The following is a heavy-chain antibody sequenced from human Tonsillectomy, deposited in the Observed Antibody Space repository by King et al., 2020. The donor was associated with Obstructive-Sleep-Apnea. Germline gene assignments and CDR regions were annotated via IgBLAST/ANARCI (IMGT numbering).Heavy chain of an antibody. Sequence: VQLVESGGGLVQPGGSLRLSCAASGFTFSSYWMHLVRQAPGKGRVWVSRINSDGSTTTYAGSVKGRFTISRDNAKNTLHLQMSSLRAEDTAVYFCARDRDCRSTSCFFGMDVWGQGTTVTVSS. CDR2: INSDGSTT. J-gene: IGHJ6*02. CDR1: GFTFSSYW. V-gene: IGHV3-74*01. D-gene: IGHD2-2*01. CDR3: ARDRDCRSTSCFFGMDV.